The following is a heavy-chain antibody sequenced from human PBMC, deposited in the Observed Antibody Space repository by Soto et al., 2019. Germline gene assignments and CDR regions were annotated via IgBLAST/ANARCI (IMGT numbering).Heavy chain of an antibody. CDR1: GFTFSTYS. CDR2: IRDSGGSA. Sequence: EVQLLESGGGLVQPGGSLRLSCAASGFTFSTYSMTWVRQAPGKGLEWVSTIRDSGGSAHYADSVRGRFTISRDNSKNTLFLQRNSLRAEDTAVYYCARVKAQILSSGWYGGDDIWGQGTVVTVSS. CDR3: ARVKAQILSSGWYGGDDI. J-gene: IGHJ3*02. V-gene: IGHV3-23*01. D-gene: IGHD6-19*01.